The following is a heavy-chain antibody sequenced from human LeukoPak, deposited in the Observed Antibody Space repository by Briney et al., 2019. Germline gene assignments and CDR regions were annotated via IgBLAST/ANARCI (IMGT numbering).Heavy chain of an antibody. J-gene: IGHJ5*02. V-gene: IGHV4-59*08. D-gene: IGHD4-17*01. CDR2: IYHSGST. CDR1: GVSITTYY. CDR3: ARHYWTTVTTARFDP. Sequence: SETLSLTCTVSGVSITTYYWSWIRQPPGKGLEWIGYIYHSGSTNYNPSLKSRVTISVDTSKNEFSLKLSSVTAADTAVYYCARHYWTTVTTARFDPWGQGTLVTVSS.